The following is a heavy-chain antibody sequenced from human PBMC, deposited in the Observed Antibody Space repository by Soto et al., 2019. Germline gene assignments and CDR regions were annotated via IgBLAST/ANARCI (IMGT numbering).Heavy chain of an antibody. D-gene: IGHD2-15*01. CDR1: GECLSGCY. Sequence: SETRSQKRRVYGECLSGCYSSWIRQPPGKGLEWIGEINHSGSTNYNPSLKSRVTISVDTSKNQFSLKLSSVTAADTAVYYCARKRWSPRTLWFDPWGQGTLVTVSA. CDR3: ARKRWSPRTLWFDP. CDR2: INHSGST. V-gene: IGHV4-34*01. J-gene: IGHJ5*02.